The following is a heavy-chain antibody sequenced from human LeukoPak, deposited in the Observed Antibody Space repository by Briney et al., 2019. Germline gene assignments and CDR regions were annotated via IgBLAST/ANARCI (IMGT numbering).Heavy chain of an antibody. J-gene: IGHJ4*02. Sequence: ASVKVSCKASGGTFSSYAISWVRQAPGQGLEWMGRIIPILGIANYAQKFQGRVTITADKSTSTAYMELSSLRSEDTAVYYCAGATAGIAAAGTRYWGQGTLVTVSS. D-gene: IGHD6-13*01. V-gene: IGHV1-69*04. CDR2: IIPILGIA. CDR1: GGTFSSYA. CDR3: AGATAGIAAAGTRY.